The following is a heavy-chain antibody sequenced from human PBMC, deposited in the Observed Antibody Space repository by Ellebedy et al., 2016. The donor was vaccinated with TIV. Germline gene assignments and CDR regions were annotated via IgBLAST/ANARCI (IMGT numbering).Heavy chain of an antibody. V-gene: IGHV3-7*03. D-gene: IGHD2-2*01. Sequence: GESLKISCAASGFTFSSYWMSWVRQAPGKGLEWVANIKEDGSEAYYVDSVKGRFTISRDNAKNSLYLQMSNLRAEDTAVFYCARAGGRHSTGSGFYWGQGTRVTVST. J-gene: IGHJ4*02. CDR2: IKEDGSEA. CDR1: GFTFSSYW. CDR3: ARAGGRHSTGSGFY.